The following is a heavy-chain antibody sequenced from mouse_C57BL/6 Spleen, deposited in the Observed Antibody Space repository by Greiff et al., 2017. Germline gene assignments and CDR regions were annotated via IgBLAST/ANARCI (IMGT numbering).Heavy chain of an antibody. J-gene: IGHJ2*01. CDR2: ICPGNSDT. D-gene: IGHD2-4*01. Sequence: EVQLQQSGPVLARPGASVQMSCKTSGFTFTSYSMNWVNQRPGKGLEWLGAICPGNSDTSYNQTFNGKAKLTAVKSASTAYMELSSLTTEDSAVYYCTRWIYYDYLYFDYWGQGTTLTVSS. V-gene: IGHV1-5*01. CDR3: TRWIYYDYLYFDY. CDR1: GFTFTSYS.